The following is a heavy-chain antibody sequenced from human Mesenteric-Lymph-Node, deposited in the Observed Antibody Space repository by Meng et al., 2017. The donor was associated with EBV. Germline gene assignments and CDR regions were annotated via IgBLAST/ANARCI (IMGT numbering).Heavy chain of an antibody. V-gene: IGHV3-20*04. Sequence: VQLVGAGGGVVRPGGSLTLSCAASGFIFDDYAMSWVRQVPGKGPEWVAGISLNGGSTAYADSVRGRFTISRDNAKNSLYLQMNSLRAEDTALYYCTRASVIVTHGPSDYWGQGTLVAVSS. CDR1: GFIFDDYA. J-gene: IGHJ4*02. D-gene: IGHD1-26*01. CDR3: TRASVIVTHGPSDY. CDR2: ISLNGGST.